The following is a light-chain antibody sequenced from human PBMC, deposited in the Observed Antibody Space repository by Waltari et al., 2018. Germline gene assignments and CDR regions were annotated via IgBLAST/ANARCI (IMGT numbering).Light chain of an antibody. Sequence: QSALTQPASVSGSPGQSITISCTGTSSDVGGYNSVSWYQDHPGQAPKAIIYDVSDRPSGISERFSGSKSGNTASLTISGLQAEDEADYYCSSQSSDNVVLFGGGTKLTVL. J-gene: IGLJ2*01. CDR1: SSDVGGYNS. V-gene: IGLV2-14*03. CDR3: SSQSSDNVVL. CDR2: DVS.